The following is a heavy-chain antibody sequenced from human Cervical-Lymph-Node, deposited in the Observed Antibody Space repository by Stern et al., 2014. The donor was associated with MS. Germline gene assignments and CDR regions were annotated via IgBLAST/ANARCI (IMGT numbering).Heavy chain of an antibody. CDR2: ITNGGST. CDR1: GFTVSRDY. V-gene: IGHV3-53*01. CDR3: ARDTSSPERSDW. Sequence: EDQLVESGGGVIQPGGSLRLSCTASGFTVSRDYMTWVRQAPGKGMEGCSLITNGGSTFYTDSVKGRFTITRDDSKNTVYLHMTSLRAEDTAMYYCARDTSSPERSDWWGQGTLVTVSS. J-gene: IGHJ4*02. D-gene: IGHD1-1*01.